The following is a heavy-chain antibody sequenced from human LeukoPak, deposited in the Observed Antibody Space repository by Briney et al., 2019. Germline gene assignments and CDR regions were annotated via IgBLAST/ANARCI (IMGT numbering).Heavy chain of an antibody. D-gene: IGHD2/OR15-2a*01. V-gene: IGHV4-59*06. CDR1: GGSISSYY. J-gene: IGHJ4*02. CDR3: ARSSVVVITSYFDY. CDR2: ISYSGST. Sequence: SETLSLTCTVSGGSISSYYWSWIRQPPGKGLEWIGDISYSGSTNYNPSLKSRVTISVDTSKNQFSLKVTSLTAADTAVYYCARSSVVVITSYFDYWGQGTLITVSS.